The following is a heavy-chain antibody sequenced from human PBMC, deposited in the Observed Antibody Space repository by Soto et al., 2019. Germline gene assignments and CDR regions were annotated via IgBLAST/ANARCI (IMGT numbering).Heavy chain of an antibody. CDR3: ARETYWGPDY. Sequence: EVQLVESGGGLVQPGGSLRLSCAASGFSFSSYWMHWVRHAPGKGLVWISRINFDGSSTSYADSVKGRFTISRDNAKNTLYLQMNSLRAEDTAVYYCARETYWGPDYWGQGSLITVSS. J-gene: IGHJ4*02. V-gene: IGHV3-74*01. D-gene: IGHD7-27*01. CDR2: INFDGSST. CDR1: GFSFSSYW.